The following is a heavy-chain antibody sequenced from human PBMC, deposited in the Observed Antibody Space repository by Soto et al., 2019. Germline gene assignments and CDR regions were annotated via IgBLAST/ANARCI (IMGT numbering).Heavy chain of an antibody. D-gene: IGHD2-2*01. V-gene: IGHV3-7*01. CDR1: GFTFSTYW. CDR2: IKQDGSEK. CDR3: ARAGGYCSSTSCYYGGNWFDP. Sequence: GGSLRLSCAASGFTFSTYWMSWVRQAPGKGLEWVANIKQDGSEKYYVDSVKGRFTISRDNAKNSLYLQMNSLRAEDTAVYYCARAGGYCSSTSCYYGGNWFDPWGQGTLVTVSS. J-gene: IGHJ5*02.